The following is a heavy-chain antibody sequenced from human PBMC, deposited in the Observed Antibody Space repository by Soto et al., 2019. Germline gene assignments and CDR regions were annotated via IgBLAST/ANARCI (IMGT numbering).Heavy chain of an antibody. D-gene: IGHD6-25*01. CDR3: AATRGGGGY. CDR1: GFTVSNNY. CDR2: IYSGGYT. Sequence: EVQLVESGGGLIQPGGSLRLSCAVSGFTVSNNYMSWVRQAPGKGLEGVSVIYSGGYTAYGDSVKGRFTISRDNSKNTLSFQKKRLSAGDTGVLFVAATRGGGGYWGQGTLVTVSS. V-gene: IGHV3-53*01. J-gene: IGHJ4*02.